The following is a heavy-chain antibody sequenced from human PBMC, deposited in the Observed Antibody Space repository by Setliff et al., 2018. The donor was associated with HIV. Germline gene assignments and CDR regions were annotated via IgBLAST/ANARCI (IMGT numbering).Heavy chain of an antibody. CDR1: GVPFSDYY. J-gene: IGHJ4*02. D-gene: IGHD3-3*01. CDR3: AREKSITSAWYGGYYFDY. Sequence: SETLSLTCGLNGVPFSDYYWNWIRQSPGKGLEWIVEVNHNGNINYNPSLQSRVTVSVDTSKPQFSLKMNSVTAADTAVYYCAREKSITSAWYGGYYFDYWGQGTTVTVSS. V-gene: IGHV4-34*01. CDR2: VNHNGNI.